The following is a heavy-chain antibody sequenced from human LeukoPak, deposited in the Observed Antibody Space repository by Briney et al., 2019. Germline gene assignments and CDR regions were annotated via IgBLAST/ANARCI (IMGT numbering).Heavy chain of an antibody. CDR1: GFTFSSHW. CDR2: INSDGSSI. CDR3: VKGPTRGYSYGWSHYFDY. V-gene: IGHV3-74*01. Sequence: PGGSLRLSCAASGFTFSSHWMHWVRQAPGKGLVWVSRINSDGSSISYADSVKGRFTISRDNAKNTLYLQMNSLRAEDTAVYYCVKGPTRGYSYGWSHYFDYWGQGTLVTVSS. J-gene: IGHJ4*02. D-gene: IGHD5-18*01.